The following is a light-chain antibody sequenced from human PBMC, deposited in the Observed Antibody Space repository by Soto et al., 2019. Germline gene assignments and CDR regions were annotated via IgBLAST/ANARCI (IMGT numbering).Light chain of an antibody. CDR3: KHYNNWPPYT. J-gene: IGKJ2*01. CDR2: GAS. CDR1: QSVSTN. V-gene: IGKV3-15*01. Sequence: EIVMTQSPATLSVSPGERATLSCRASQSVSTNLAWYQQKPGQAPRLLIYGASTRATGTPARFRGSGSGTEFTLTLSSLQSDDFVVYYCKHYNNWPPYTFGQGTKLEIK.